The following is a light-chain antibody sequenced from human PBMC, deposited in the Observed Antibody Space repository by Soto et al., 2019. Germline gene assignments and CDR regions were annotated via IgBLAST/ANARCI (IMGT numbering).Light chain of an antibody. J-gene: IGLJ1*01. CDR1: SSDVGGSNY. CDR2: EVS. Sequence: QSALTQPASVSGSPGQSITISCTGTSSDVGGSNYVSWYQHHPGKAPKLMIYEVSKRPSGVPDRFSGSKSGYTAFLTVSGLQAEDEADYYCSSYVGSDVFVFGTGTKVTVL. CDR3: SSYVGSDVFV. V-gene: IGLV2-8*01.